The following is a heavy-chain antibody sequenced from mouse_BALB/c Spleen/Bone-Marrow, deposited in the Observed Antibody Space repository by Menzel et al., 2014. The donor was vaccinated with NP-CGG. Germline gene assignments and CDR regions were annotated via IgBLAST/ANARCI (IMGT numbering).Heavy chain of an antibody. CDR3: ARETRYGNYVDYFDY. CDR1: GYTFTNYY. J-gene: IGHJ2*01. V-gene: IGHV1S56*01. Sequence: QVQLKHSGPELVKPGTSVRISCKPSGYTFTNYYIHWVKQRPGQGLEWIGWIYPGNVDTKYNEKFKGKATLTADKSSSTAYMQLSSLTSEDSAVYFCARETRYGNYVDYFDYWGQGTTLTVSS. CDR2: IYPGNVDT. D-gene: IGHD2-10*02.